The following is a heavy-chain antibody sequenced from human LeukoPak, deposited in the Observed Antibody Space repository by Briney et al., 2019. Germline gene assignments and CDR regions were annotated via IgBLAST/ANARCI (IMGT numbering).Heavy chain of an antibody. V-gene: IGHV4-59*01. J-gene: IGHJ4*02. CDR2: IYYTGTT. CDR3: ARGEDFERYYLAY. Sequence: SETLSLTCSVSGGSISIYYWTWIRQIPGKGLEWIGYIYYTGTTNYNPLFESRAAISVDTSKNQFSLKLTSVTAADTAVYFCARGEDFERYYLAYWGQGTLVTVSS. CDR1: GGSISIYY. D-gene: IGHD3-9*01.